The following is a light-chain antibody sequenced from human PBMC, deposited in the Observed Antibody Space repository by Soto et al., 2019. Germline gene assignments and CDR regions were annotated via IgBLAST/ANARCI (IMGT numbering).Light chain of an antibody. V-gene: IGKV3-20*01. CDR3: QQYGSSPWT. Sequence: EIVLTQSPGTLSLSPGERATLSCRASQSVSSSFLAWYQQKHGQAPRLLLYGASSRATGIPDRFMGSGSGTDFALTISTREPEDFAVYYCQQYGSSPWTFGQGTKVELK. CDR1: QSVSSSF. J-gene: IGKJ1*01. CDR2: GAS.